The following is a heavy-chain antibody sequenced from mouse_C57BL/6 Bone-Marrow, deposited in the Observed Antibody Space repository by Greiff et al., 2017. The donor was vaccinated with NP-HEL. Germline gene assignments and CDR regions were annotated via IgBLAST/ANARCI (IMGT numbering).Heavy chain of an antibody. V-gene: IGHV14-4*01. Sequence: VQLQQSGAELVRPGASVKLSCTASGFNIKDDYMHWVKQRPEQGLEWIGWIDPENGDTEYASKFQGKATITADTSSNTAYLQLSSPTSEDTAVYYCTPYYYGSRGYFDVWGTGTTVTVSS. D-gene: IGHD1-1*01. CDR3: TPYYYGSRGYFDV. J-gene: IGHJ1*03. CDR2: IDPENGDT. CDR1: GFNIKDDY.